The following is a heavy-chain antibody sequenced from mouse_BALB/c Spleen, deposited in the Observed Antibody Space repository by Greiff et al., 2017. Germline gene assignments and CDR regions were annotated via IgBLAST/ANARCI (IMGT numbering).Heavy chain of an antibody. V-gene: IGHV14-3*02. CDR3: ARGPTTMITTSWFAY. CDR2: IDPANGNT. Sequence: VQLKQSGAELVKPGASVKLSCTASGFNIKDTYMHWVKQRPEQGLEWIGRIDPANGNTKYDPKFQGKATITADTSSNTAYLQLSSLTSEDTAVYYCARGPTTMITTSWFAYWGQGTLVTVSA. CDR1: GFNIKDTY. J-gene: IGHJ3*01. D-gene: IGHD2-4*01.